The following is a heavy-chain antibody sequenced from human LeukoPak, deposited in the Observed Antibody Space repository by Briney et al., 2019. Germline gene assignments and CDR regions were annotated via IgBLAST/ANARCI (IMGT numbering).Heavy chain of an antibody. V-gene: IGHV3-23*01. J-gene: IGHJ4*02. CDR2: ISRNSGDYT. CDR3: SKKGQNEDYGKPD. Sequence: PGGSLRLSCAASGFTISDYWMSWVRQAPGKGLECVASISRNSGDYTLYAASVKGRFTISRDNSRSTLYLQMNSLRAEDTAVYYCSKKGQNEDYGKPDWGQGTLVTVSS. D-gene: IGHD4-17*01. CDR1: GFTISDYW.